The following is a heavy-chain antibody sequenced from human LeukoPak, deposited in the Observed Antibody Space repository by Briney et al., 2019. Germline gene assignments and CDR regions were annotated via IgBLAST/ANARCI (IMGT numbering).Heavy chain of an antibody. V-gene: IGHV3-48*03. Sequence: GGSLRLSCAASGFTFSSYEMNWVRQAPGKGLEWVSYISSSGSTIYYADSVKGRFTIARDNAKNSLYLRMNSLRAEDTAVYYCAELGITMIGGVWGKGTTVTISS. CDR1: GFTFSSYE. CDR2: ISSSGSTI. J-gene: IGHJ6*04. CDR3: AELGITMIGGV. D-gene: IGHD3-10*02.